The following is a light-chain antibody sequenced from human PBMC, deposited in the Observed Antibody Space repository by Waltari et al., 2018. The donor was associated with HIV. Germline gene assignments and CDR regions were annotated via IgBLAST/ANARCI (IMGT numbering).Light chain of an antibody. CDR2: GAS. CDR3: QQSYSTPRT. J-gene: IGKJ2*01. V-gene: IGKV1-39*01. CDR1: QTISSY. Sequence: DIQMTQSPSSLSASVGDRVTITCRASQTISSYLNWYQQKPGKAPMLLIYGASTLHSGVPSRFSGSGSGTDFTLTISSRQPEDFATYYCQQSYSTPRTFGQGTKLEIK.